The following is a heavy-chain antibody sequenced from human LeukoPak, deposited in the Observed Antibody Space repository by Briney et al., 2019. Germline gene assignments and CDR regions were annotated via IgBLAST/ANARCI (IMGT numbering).Heavy chain of an antibody. CDR1: GYTFTSYA. CDR3: AREISDGYCSSTSCYGWAY. Sequence: ASVKVSCKASGYTFTSYAMHWVRQAPGQRLEWMGWINAGNGNTKYSQKFQGRVTMTRDTSTSTVYMELSSLRSEDTAVYYCAREISDGYCSSTSCYGWAYWGQGTLVTVSS. V-gene: IGHV1-3*01. CDR2: INAGNGNT. D-gene: IGHD2-2*01. J-gene: IGHJ4*02.